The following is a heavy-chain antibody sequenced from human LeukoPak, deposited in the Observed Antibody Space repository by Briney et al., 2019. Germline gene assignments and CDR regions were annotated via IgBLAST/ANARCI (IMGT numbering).Heavy chain of an antibody. D-gene: IGHD1-1*01. CDR1: GFTFSSYA. Sequence: GGSLRLSCAASGFTFSSYAMSWVRQAPGKGLEWVSAISGSGGSTYYADSVKGRFTISRDNSKNTLYLQMNSLRAEDTAVYYCAKDVKATAGTGYYYYYGMDVWGQGTTVIVSS. V-gene: IGHV3-23*01. CDR2: ISGSGGST. CDR3: AKDVKATAGTGYYYYYGMDV. J-gene: IGHJ6*02.